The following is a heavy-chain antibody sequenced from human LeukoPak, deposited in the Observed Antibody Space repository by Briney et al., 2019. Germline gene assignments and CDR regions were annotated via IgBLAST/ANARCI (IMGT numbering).Heavy chain of an antibody. CDR1: GGTFSSYA. CDR3: ARDNQYSYGPGPFDY. J-gene: IGHJ4*02. Sequence: EASVKVSCKAPGGTFSSYAISWVRQAPGQGLEWMGGIIPIFGTANYAQKFQGRVTITADESTSTAYMELSSLRSEDTAVYYCARDNQYSYGPGPFDYWGQGTLVTVSS. CDR2: IIPIFGTA. D-gene: IGHD5-18*01. V-gene: IGHV1-69*13.